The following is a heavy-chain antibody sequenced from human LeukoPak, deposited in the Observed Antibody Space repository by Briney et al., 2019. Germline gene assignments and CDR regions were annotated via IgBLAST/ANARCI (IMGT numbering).Heavy chain of an antibody. J-gene: IGHJ4*02. D-gene: IGHD3-3*01. CDR2: MNPNSGNT. CDR3: ARGTRITIFEVVPLYYFDY. V-gene: IGHV1-8*01. CDR1: GYTFTSYD. Sequence: ASVKVSCKASGYTFTSYDINWVRQATGQGLEWMGWMNPNSGNTGYAQKFQGRVTMTRNTSISTAYMELSSLRSEDTAVYYCARGTRITIFEVVPLYYFDYWGQGTLVTVSS.